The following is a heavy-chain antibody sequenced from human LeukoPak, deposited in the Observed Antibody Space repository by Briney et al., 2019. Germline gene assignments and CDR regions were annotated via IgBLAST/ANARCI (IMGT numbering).Heavy chain of an antibody. Sequence: ASVKVSCKASGYTFTSYGISWVRQAPGQGLEWMGWISAYNGNTNYAQKLQGRVTMTTDTPTSTAYMELRSLRSDDTAVYYCARDQSYGDYVSNGYWGQGTLVTVSS. D-gene: IGHD4-17*01. CDR1: GYTFTSYG. J-gene: IGHJ4*02. CDR3: ARDQSYGDYVSNGY. CDR2: ISAYNGNT. V-gene: IGHV1-18*01.